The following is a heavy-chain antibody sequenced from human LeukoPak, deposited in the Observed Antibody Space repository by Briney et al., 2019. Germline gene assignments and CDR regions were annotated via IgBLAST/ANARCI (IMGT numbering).Heavy chain of an antibody. D-gene: IGHD5-12*01. J-gene: IGHJ4*02. Sequence: GGSLRLSCIASGFTFDEYTMHWVRQVPGKGLEWVSLISGDGDSIYYADSVKGRFTISRDNSKNSLHLQMTSLTTEDSALYYCVKDSGLDYFYLDYWGQGTLVTVSS. CDR2: ISGDGDSI. CDR3: VKDSGLDYFYLDY. CDR1: GFTFDEYT. V-gene: IGHV3-43*01.